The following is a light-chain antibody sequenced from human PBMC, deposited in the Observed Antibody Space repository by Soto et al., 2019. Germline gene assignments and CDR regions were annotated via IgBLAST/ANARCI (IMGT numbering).Light chain of an antibody. CDR1: QSVGSY. CDR3: QQRSSWPIT. Sequence: EIVLTQSPATLSLSPGERATLSCRASQSVGSYLAWYQQKPGQAPRLLIYDASSRATGIPARFSGSGSGTDFPLTISSLDPEDFTVYYCQQRSSWPITFGQGTRLESK. V-gene: IGKV3-11*01. J-gene: IGKJ5*01. CDR2: DAS.